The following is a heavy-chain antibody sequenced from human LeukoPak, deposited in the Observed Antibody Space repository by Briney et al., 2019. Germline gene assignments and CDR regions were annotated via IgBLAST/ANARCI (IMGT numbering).Heavy chain of an antibody. CDR1: GGSISSYY. J-gene: IGHJ1*01. V-gene: IGHV4-59*01. D-gene: IGHD3-16*01. CDR2: RYYSGST. Sequence: SETLSLTCSVSGGSISSYYWTWIRQPPGKGLEWIGYRYYSGSTTYNPSLKGRVTISVDTSKSQFALKLISVTAADTAIYYCARVRGDFETDWGQGTLVTVSS. CDR3: ARVRGDFETD.